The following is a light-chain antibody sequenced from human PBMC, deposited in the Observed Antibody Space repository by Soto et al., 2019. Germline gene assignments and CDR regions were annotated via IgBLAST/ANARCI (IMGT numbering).Light chain of an antibody. CDR1: SSDIGPYNR. J-gene: IGLJ1*01. Sequence: QSALTQPPSVSGSPGQSVTISCTGTSSDIGPYNRVSWFQQSPGTAPKLVIYEVSNRASGVPDRFSGSKSGNTASLTISGLQAEDEATYYCSSYTRTSPYVFGTGTKVTVL. CDR2: EVS. V-gene: IGLV2-18*02. CDR3: SSYTRTSPYV.